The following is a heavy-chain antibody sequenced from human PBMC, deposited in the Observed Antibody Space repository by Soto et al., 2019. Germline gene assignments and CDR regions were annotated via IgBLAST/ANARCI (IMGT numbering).Heavy chain of an antibody. CDR3: ARDTVRSWYFNYYYYMDV. Sequence: GGSLRLSCAASGFTFSSYSMNWVRQAPGKGLEWVSYISSSSSTIYYADSVKGRFTISRDNAKNSLYLQMNSLRAEDTAVYYCARDTVRSWYFNYYYYMDVWGKGTTVTVSS. D-gene: IGHD6-13*01. CDR1: GFTFSSYS. CDR2: ISSSSSTI. J-gene: IGHJ6*03. V-gene: IGHV3-48*01.